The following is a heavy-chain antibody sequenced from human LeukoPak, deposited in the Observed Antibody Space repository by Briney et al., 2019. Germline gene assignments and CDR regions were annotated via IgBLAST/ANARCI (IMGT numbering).Heavy chain of an antibody. D-gene: IGHD3-10*01. J-gene: IGHJ4*02. V-gene: IGHV3-11*01. Sequence: GGSLRLSCAASGFTFSDYFMTWIRQAPGKGLEWVSYISTSGRSIDYADSVRGRFTISRDNAKNSLYLHMNSLRAEDTAVYYCARRSYGSGSDHFDYWGQGTLVTVSS. CDR2: ISTSGRSI. CDR1: GFTFSDYF. CDR3: ARRSYGSGSDHFDY.